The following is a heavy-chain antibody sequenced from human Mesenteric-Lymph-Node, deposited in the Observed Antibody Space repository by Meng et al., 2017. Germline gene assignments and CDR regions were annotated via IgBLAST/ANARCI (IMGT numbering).Heavy chain of an antibody. V-gene: IGHV3-15*01. J-gene: IGHJ6*02. CDR1: GFTFSTAW. CDR2: IQSIATGGTT. Sequence: GESLKISCAASGFTFSTAWMGWVRQTPGKGLEWVARIQSIATGGTTVYAAPVRGRFTISRDDSKNSLYLQMNSLKTEDTAVYYCAREPELGLRVYYYGMDVWGQGTTVTVSS. CDR3: AREPELGLRVYYYGMDV. D-gene: IGHD5-12*01.